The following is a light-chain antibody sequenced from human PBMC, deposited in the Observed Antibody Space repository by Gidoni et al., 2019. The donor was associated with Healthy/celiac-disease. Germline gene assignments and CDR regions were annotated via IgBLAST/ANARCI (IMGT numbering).Light chain of an antibody. CDR3: QQYYSTRT. CDR2: WAS. V-gene: IGKV4-1*01. Sequence: DLVMTQSPDSLAVSLGERATINCKSSQSVLYSSNNKNYLAWYQQKPGQPPKLLIYWASTRESGVPDRFSGSGSGTDFTLTISSLQAEDVAVYYCQQYYSTRTFGQGTKVEIK. CDR1: QSVLYSSNNKNY. J-gene: IGKJ1*01.